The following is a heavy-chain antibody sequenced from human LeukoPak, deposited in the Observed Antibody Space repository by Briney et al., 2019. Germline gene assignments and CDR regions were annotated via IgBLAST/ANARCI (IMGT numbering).Heavy chain of an antibody. CDR1: GGSISSYY. CDR2: IYTSGST. J-gene: IGHJ3*02. V-gene: IGHV4-4*07. D-gene: IGHD6-19*01. Sequence: PSETLSLTCTVSGGSISSYYWSWIRQPAGKGLEWIGRIYTSGSTNYNPSLKSRVTMSVDTSKNQFSLKLSSVTAADTAVYYCAREGTQYSSGWYLSGDAFDIWGQGTMVTVSS. CDR3: AREGTQYSSGWYLSGDAFDI.